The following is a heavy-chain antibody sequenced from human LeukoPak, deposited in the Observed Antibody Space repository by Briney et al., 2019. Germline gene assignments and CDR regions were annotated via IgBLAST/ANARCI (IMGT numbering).Heavy chain of an antibody. D-gene: IGHD2-2*01. J-gene: IGHJ4*02. CDR2: ISSSGSTI. V-gene: IGHV3-48*04. CDR3: ARLYCSSTSCSKPFPGDY. CDR1: GFTFSSYG. Sequence: GRSLRLSCAASGFTFSSYGMHWVRQAPGKGLGWVSYISSSGSTIYYADSVKGRFTISRDNAKNSLYLQMNSLRAEDTAVYYCARLYCSSTSCSKPFPGDYWGQGTLVTVSS.